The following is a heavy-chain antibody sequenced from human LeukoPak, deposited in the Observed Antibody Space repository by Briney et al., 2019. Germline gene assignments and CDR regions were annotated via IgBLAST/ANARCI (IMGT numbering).Heavy chain of an antibody. Sequence: SETLSLTCAVYGGSFSGYYWSWIRQPAGKGLEWIGRIYTSGSTNYNPSLKSRVTMSVDTSKNQFSLKLSTVTAADTAVYYCARDWGRYGDDDAFDIWGQGTMVTVSS. CDR2: IYTSGST. V-gene: IGHV4-4*07. D-gene: IGHD4-17*01. J-gene: IGHJ3*02. CDR1: GGSFSGYY. CDR3: ARDWGRYGDDDAFDI.